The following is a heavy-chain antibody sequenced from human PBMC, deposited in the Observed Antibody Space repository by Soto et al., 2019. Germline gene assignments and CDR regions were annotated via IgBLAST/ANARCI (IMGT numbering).Heavy chain of an antibody. CDR2: ISGSGGST. Sequence: GGSLRLSCAASGFTFSSYAMSWVRQAPGKGLEWVSAISGSGGSTYYADSVKGRFTISRDNSKNTLYLQMNSLRAEDTAVYYCAKLDAEYYYYYMDVWGKGTTVTVSS. CDR1: GFTFSSYA. CDR3: AKLDAEYYYYYMDV. D-gene: IGHD5-18*01. J-gene: IGHJ6*03. V-gene: IGHV3-23*01.